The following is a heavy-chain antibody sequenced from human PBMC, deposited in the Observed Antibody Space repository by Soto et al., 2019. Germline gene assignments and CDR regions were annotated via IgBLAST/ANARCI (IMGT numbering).Heavy chain of an antibody. CDR2: IRSKANSYAT. J-gene: IGHJ3*02. CDR1: GFTFSGSA. V-gene: IGHV3-73*01. CDR3: TRPGAWELQTAFDI. Sequence: GGSLRLSCAASGFTFSGSAMHWVRQASGKGLEWVGRIRSKANSYATAYAASVKGRFTISRDDSKNKAYLQMNSLKTEDTAVYYCTRPGAWELQTAFDIWGQGTMVTVSS. D-gene: IGHD1-26*01.